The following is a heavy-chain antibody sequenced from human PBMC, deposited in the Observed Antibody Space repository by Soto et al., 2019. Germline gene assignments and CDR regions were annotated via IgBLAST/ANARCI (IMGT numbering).Heavy chain of an antibody. J-gene: IGHJ4*02. D-gene: IGHD6-19*01. V-gene: IGHV1-8*01. CDR1: GYTFTSYD. Sequence: QVQLVQSGAEVKKPGASVKVSCKASGYTFTSYDINWVRQATGQGLEWMGWMNPNSGNTGYAQKFQGRVTMTRNTSISTAYMELSSMRSEDTAVYYCARECIAVAGLLYWGQGPLVTVSS. CDR2: MNPNSGNT. CDR3: ARECIAVAGLLY.